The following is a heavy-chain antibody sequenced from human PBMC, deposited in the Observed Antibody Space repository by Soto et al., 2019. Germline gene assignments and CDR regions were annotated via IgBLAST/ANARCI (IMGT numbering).Heavy chain of an antibody. Sequence: NPSETLSLTCGVYDGSFSNNYWTWFRQPPGKGLEWIGEISPSGTTKYIPPLKSRVTISLDTPKMHSSLKVTSVTAADTAVYYCAREIELEPHHALRKYYYYYYGMDVWGQGTTVTVSS. J-gene: IGHJ6*02. D-gene: IGHD1-1*01. V-gene: IGHV4-34*01. CDR3: AREIELEPHHALRKYYYYYYGMDV. CDR1: DGSFSNNY. CDR2: ISPSGTT.